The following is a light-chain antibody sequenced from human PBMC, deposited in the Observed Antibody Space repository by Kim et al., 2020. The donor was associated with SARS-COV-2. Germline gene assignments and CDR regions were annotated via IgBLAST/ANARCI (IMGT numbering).Light chain of an antibody. Sequence: QSITISCPGTSSDVGSYNLVSWYQQHPGKAPKLMIYEGSKRPSGVSNRFSGSKSGNTASLTISGLQAEDEADYYCCSYAGSSTPVVFGGGTQLTVL. V-gene: IGLV2-23*01. CDR1: SSDVGSYNL. CDR2: EGS. CDR3: CSYAGSSTPVV. J-gene: IGLJ2*01.